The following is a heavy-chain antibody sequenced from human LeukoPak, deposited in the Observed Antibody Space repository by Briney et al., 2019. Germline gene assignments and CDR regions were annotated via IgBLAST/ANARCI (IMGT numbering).Heavy chain of an antibody. CDR2: INPNSGDT. D-gene: IGHD4-17*01. V-gene: IGHV1-2*06. J-gene: IGHJ4*02. CDR3: AREDFGDYYFDY. CDR1: GYTFTDYY. Sequence: ASVKVSCKASGYTFTDYYIYWVRQAPGQGLEWMGRINPNSGDTKYAQKFQGRVTITRDTSISTACMELSRLRSDDTAVYSCAREDFGDYYFDYWGQGTLVTVSS.